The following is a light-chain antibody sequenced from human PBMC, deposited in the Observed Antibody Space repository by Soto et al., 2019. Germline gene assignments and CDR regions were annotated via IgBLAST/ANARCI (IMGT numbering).Light chain of an antibody. CDR3: QQSKSFPLT. CDR1: QDINSW. Sequence: DIQMTQSPSSVSASVGGRVTITCRASQDINSWLTWYQQKPGKAPKVLIYIASRLQPGVPSRFSGRGSGTDFSLTISNLQPEDFATYFCQQSKSFPLTFGGGTKVDIK. V-gene: IGKV1-12*01. CDR2: IAS. J-gene: IGKJ4*01.